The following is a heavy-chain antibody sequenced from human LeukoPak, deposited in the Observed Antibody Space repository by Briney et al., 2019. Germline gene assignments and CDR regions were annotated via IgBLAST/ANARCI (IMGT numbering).Heavy chain of an antibody. CDR2: INAGNGNT. Sequence: ASVKVSCKASGYTFTSYAMHWVRQAPGQRLEWMGWINAGNGNTKYSQKFQGRVTITRDTFASTAYMELSSLRSEDTAVYYCARGGPKQAFDIWGQGTMVTVSS. CDR3: ARGGPKQAFDI. CDR1: GYTFTSYA. J-gene: IGHJ3*02. V-gene: IGHV1-3*01.